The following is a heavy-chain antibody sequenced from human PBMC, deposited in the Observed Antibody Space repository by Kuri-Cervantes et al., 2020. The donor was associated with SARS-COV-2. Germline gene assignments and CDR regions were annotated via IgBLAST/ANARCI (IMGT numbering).Heavy chain of an antibody. CDR3: ARDLVVSSGWDYYMDV. V-gene: IGHV3-33*01. CDR2: IWYDGSNK. D-gene: IGHD6-19*01. CDR1: GFTFSSYG. Sequence: LSLTYAASGFTFSSYGMHWVRQAPGKGLEWVAVIWYDGSNKYYADSVKGRFTISRDNSKNTLYLQMNSLRAEDTAVYYCARDLVVSSGWDYYMDVWGKGTTVTVSS. J-gene: IGHJ6*03.